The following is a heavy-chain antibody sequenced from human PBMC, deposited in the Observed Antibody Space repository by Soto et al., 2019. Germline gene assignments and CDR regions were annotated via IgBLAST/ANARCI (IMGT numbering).Heavy chain of an antibody. J-gene: IGHJ4*02. CDR1: AYTLTEFP. V-gene: IGHV1-24*01. Sequence: QVQVVQSGAEVRKPGASVKLSCKVLAYTLTEFPIHWVRQAPGKGLEWMGVSDPEEGDTIVVQKFQGRVTMAEDTSTDTVYMELSSLRSEDTAVYYCAIGGRAAEFDYWGQGTLVTVSS. D-gene: IGHD2-15*01. CDR3: AIGGRAAEFDY. CDR2: SDPEEGDT.